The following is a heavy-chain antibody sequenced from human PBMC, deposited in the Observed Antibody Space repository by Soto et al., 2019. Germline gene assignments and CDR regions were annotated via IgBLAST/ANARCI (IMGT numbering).Heavy chain of an antibody. Sequence: GGSLRLSCAASGFTFSSYGMHWVRQAPGKGLEWEAVISYDGSNKYYADSVKGRFTISRDNSKNTLYLQMNSLRAEDTAVYYCVKDRRVAAAGRYYYYGMDVWGQGTLVTVSS. CDR3: VKDRRVAAAGRYYYYGMDV. V-gene: IGHV3-30*18. CDR2: ISYDGSNK. CDR1: GFTFSSYG. D-gene: IGHD6-13*01. J-gene: IGHJ6*02.